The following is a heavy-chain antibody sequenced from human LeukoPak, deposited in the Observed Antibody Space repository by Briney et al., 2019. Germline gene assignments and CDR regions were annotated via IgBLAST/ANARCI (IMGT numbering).Heavy chain of an antibody. J-gene: IGHJ4*02. V-gene: IGHV3-23*01. CDR2: ISGSGGST. CDR3: AKDLSDSWSGSHY. CDR1: GFTFSSYA. Sequence: GGSLRLSCAASGFTFSSYAMSWVRQAPGKGLEWVSSISGSGGSTYYADSVKGRFTISRDNSKNTVYLQMNSLRAEDTAVYYCAKDLSDSWSGSHYWGQGTLVTVSS. D-gene: IGHD3-3*01.